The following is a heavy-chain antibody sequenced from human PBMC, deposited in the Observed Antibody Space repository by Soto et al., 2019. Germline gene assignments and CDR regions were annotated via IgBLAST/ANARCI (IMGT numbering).Heavy chain of an antibody. CDR1: GYSFTSYW. J-gene: IGHJ6*02. CDR2: IYPGDSDT. V-gene: IGHV5-51*01. CDR3: ARLNSSGWYNPSFYYYGMDV. D-gene: IGHD6-19*01. Sequence: GESLKLFCKGSGYSFTSYWIGWVRQMPGKGLEWMGIIYPGDSDTRYSPSFQGQVTISADKSISTAYLQWSSLKASDTAMYYCARLNSSGWYNPSFYYYGMDVWGQGTTVTVSS.